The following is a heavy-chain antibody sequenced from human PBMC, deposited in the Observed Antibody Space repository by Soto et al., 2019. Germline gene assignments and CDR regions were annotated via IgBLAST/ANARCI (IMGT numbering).Heavy chain of an antibody. CDR3: ARESMVNWSGPDYDILTGGFDP. J-gene: IGHJ5*02. CDR1: GGSISSGGYY. CDR2: IYYSGST. D-gene: IGHD3-9*01. V-gene: IGHV4-31*03. Sequence: QVQLQESGPGLVKPSQTLSLTCTVSGGSISSGGYYWSWIRQHPGKGLEWIGYIYYSGSTYYNPSLKSRVTISVDTSKNQFSLKLSSVTAADTAVYYCARESMVNWSGPDYDILTGGFDPWGQGTLVTVSS.